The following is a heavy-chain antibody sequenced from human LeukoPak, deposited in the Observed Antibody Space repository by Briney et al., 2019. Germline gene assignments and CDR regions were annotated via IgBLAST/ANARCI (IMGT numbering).Heavy chain of an antibody. J-gene: IGHJ3*02. CDR2: IYYSGST. V-gene: IGHV4-39*01. CDR3: ALVDYYDSSRSPEDAFDI. CDR1: GGSISSSSYY. D-gene: IGHD3-22*01. Sequence: PSETLSLTCTVSGGSISSSSYYWGWIRQPPGKGLEWIGSIYYSGSTYYNPSLKSRVTISVDTSKNQFSLKLSSVTAADTAVYYCALVDYYDSSRSPEDAFDIWGQGTMVTVSS.